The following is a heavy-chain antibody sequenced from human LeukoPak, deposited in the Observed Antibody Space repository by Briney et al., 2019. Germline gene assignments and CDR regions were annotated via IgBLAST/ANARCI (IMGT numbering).Heavy chain of an antibody. V-gene: IGHV3-66*01. CDR2: IHSGGAT. J-gene: IGHJ4*02. CDR3: ATDIVVLPTAPGGIDY. Sequence: GGSLRLSCAVSGLTVSNNYMNWVCLAPGKRLEWVSIIHSGGATYYADSVKGRFTISRDNSENTLYLEMDNLRAEDTAVYFCATDIVVLPTAPGGIDYWGQGTLVTVSS. D-gene: IGHD2-2*01. CDR1: GLTVSNNY.